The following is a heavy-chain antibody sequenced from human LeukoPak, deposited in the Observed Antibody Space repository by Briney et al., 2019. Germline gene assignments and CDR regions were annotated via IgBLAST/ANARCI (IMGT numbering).Heavy chain of an antibody. V-gene: IGHV3-23*01. Sequence: GGSLRLSCAASGFTFSSYAMSWVRQAPGKGLEWVSAISGSGGSTYYADSVKGRFTISRDNSKNTLYLQMNSLRAEDTAVYYCAKGSSYYGSGAYYFDYWGQGTLVTVSS. CDR3: AKGSSYYGSGAYYFDY. CDR1: GFTFSSYA. J-gene: IGHJ4*02. D-gene: IGHD3-10*01. CDR2: ISGSGGST.